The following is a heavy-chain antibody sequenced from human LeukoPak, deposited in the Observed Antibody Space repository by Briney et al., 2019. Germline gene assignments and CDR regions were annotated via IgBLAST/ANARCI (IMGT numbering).Heavy chain of an antibody. CDR1: GFTVTNNY. J-gene: IGHJ4*02. V-gene: IGHV3-66*01. CDR2: IYSGGTT. Sequence: GGSLTLSCAASGFTVTNNYMSWVRQPPGKGLEWVSIIYSGGTTYYADSVKGRFTISRDNSKNTLYLQMNRLRAEDTAVYYCARAASPLKATVTTGDDYWGQGTLVTVSS. D-gene: IGHD4-17*01. CDR3: ARAASPLKATVTTGDDY.